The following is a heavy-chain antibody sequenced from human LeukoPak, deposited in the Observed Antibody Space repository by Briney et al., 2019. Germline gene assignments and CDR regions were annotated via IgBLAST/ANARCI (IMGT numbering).Heavy chain of an antibody. CDR1: GGSISSGDYY. CDR2: IYYSGST. CDR3: ARVRPVVPAATTLVYYGMDV. J-gene: IGHJ6*02. Sequence: SQTLSLTCTVSGGSISSGDYYWSWIRQPPGKGLEWIGYIYYSGSTYYNPSLKSRVTISVDTSKNQFSLKLSSVTAADTAVYYCARVRPVVPAATTLVYYGMDVWGQGTTVTVSS. D-gene: IGHD2-2*01. V-gene: IGHV4-30-4*01.